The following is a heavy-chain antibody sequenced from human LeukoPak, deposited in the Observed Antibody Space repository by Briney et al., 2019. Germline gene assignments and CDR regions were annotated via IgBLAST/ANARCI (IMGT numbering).Heavy chain of an antibody. CDR2: INHSGST. J-gene: IGHJ4*02. CDR1: GGSFSGYY. V-gene: IGHV4-34*01. CDR3: ASLVAGTWGTDY. D-gene: IGHD6-19*01. Sequence: SETLSLTCAVYGGSFSGYYWSWIRQPPGKGLEWIGEINHSGSTNYNPSLKSRVTISVDTSKNQFSLNLRSVTAADTAVYYCASLVAGTWGTDYWGQGTLVTVSS.